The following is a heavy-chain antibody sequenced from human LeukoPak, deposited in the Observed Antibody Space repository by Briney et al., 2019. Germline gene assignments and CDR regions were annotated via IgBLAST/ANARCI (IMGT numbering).Heavy chain of an antibody. Sequence: GGSLRLSCAASGSTFSEYYMTWIRQAPGKGLEWVSYISGVYDNIFYGNSVKGRFTISRDNAKKSVYLQMNSLRAEDTAVYYCARGGAHGMDVWGQGTTVTVSS. CDR2: ISGVYDNI. D-gene: IGHD1-26*01. V-gene: IGHV3-11*01. J-gene: IGHJ6*02. CDR3: ARGGAHGMDV. CDR1: GSTFSEYY.